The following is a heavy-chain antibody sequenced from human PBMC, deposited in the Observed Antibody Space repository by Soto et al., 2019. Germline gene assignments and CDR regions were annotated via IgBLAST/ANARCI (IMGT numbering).Heavy chain of an antibody. CDR1: GHTFTSYG. CDR3: ARDLMGPFDY. J-gene: IGHJ4*02. D-gene: IGHD3-10*01. V-gene: IGHV1-18*04. CDR2: ISAYNGNT. Sequence: ASVKVSSKASGHTFTSYGISWVRQPPGQGLEWMGWISAYNGNTNYAQKLQGRVTMTTDTSTSTAYMVLRSLRSDDTAVYYCARDLMGPFDYWGQGTLVTVSS.